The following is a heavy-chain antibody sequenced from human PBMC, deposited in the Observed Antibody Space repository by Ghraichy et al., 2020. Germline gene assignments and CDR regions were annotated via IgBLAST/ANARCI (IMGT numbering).Heavy chain of an antibody. V-gene: IGHV3-7*04. Sequence: GGSLRLSCAASGFTFSQNWMIWFRQAPGKGLEWVANIDEDGSEKNYVDSVKGRFTISRDNAKDSVYLQMDSLRVEDTAVYYCGKDLHWNQCDHWGQGALVTVFS. D-gene: IGHD1-1*01. CDR2: IDEDGSEK. CDR1: GFTFSQNW. J-gene: IGHJ4*02. CDR3: GKDLHWNQCDH.